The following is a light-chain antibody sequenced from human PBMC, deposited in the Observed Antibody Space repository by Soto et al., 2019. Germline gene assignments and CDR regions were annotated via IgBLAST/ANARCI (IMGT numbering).Light chain of an antibody. J-gene: IGKJ4*01. V-gene: IGKV3-20*01. CDR1: QSGSGSY. Sequence: EIVLTQSPGTLSLSPGERATLSCRSSQSGSGSYLAWYQQKPGQAPRLLISVASRRATGIPDRFSGSGSGTDFTLTISSLEPEDFAVYYCQQYGNSPLTFGGGTKLEIK. CDR3: QQYGNSPLT. CDR2: VAS.